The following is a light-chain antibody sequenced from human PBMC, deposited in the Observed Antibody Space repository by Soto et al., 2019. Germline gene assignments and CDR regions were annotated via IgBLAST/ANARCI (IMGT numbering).Light chain of an antibody. J-gene: IGLJ1*01. Sequence: QAVVTQPPSVCGAPGQRVTISCTGSSSNIGAGYDVHWYQQLPGTAPKLLIYANGNRPSGVPDRFSGSKSGTSASLAITGLQAEDEADYYCQSYDRSLSGYVLGTGTKVTVL. CDR2: ANG. V-gene: IGLV1-40*01. CDR3: QSYDRSLSGYV. CDR1: SSNIGAGYD.